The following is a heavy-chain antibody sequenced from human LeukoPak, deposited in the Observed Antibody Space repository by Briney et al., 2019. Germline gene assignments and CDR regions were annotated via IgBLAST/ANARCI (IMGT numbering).Heavy chain of an antibody. V-gene: IGHV3-33*01. Sequence: PGGSLRLSCTASGFNFGIYGMHWVRQAPGKGLEWVAVMWDDGTNEKYVESVKGRFRISRDNSKNTLYLQMNSLRAEDTAVYYCARDGGDYYDSSGYLDYWGQGTLVTVSS. CDR3: ARDGGDYYDSSGYLDY. D-gene: IGHD3-22*01. CDR2: MWDDGTNE. J-gene: IGHJ4*02. CDR1: GFNFGIYG.